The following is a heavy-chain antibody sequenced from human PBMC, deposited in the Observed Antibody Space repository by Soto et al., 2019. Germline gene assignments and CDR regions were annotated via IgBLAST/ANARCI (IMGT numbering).Heavy chain of an antibody. J-gene: IGHJ4*02. Sequence: ASVKVSCKASGYTFTSYYMHWVRQAPGQGLEWMGIINPSGGSTSYAQKFQGRVTMTRDTSTSTVYMELSSLRSEDTAVYYCARVLGDCSSTSCHDDWGQGTLVTVAS. D-gene: IGHD2-2*01. CDR3: ARVLGDCSSTSCHDD. CDR2: INPSGGST. CDR1: GYTFTSYY. V-gene: IGHV1-46*03.